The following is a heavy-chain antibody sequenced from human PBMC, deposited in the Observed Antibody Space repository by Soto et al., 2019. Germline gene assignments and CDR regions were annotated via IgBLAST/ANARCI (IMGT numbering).Heavy chain of an antibody. CDR1: GYTFTSYY. D-gene: IGHD3-22*01. V-gene: IGHV1-46*01. J-gene: IGHJ1*01. CDR2: INPSGGST. Sequence: ASVKVSCKASGYTFTSYYMHWVRQAPGRGLEWMGKINPSGGSTSYAQMFQGRVTMTRDTSTSTVYMELSSLRSEDTAVYYCARDYYDSSGYYYERPAEYFQHWGQGTLVTVSS. CDR3: ARDYYDSSGYYYERPAEYFQH.